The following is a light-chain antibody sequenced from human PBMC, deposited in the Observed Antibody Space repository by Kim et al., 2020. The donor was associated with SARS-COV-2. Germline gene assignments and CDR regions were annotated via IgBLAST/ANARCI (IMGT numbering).Light chain of an antibody. V-gene: IGKV1-39*01. Sequence: ASVGDRVTIPWRTTQSISSHLNWYPQKPGRAPKLLISAASTLQGGVPSRFSGSGSETDFTLTISSLQPDDFATYFCQQSYITPFTFGPGTKVDIK. CDR2: AAS. CDR3: QQSYITPFT. J-gene: IGKJ3*01. CDR1: QSISSH.